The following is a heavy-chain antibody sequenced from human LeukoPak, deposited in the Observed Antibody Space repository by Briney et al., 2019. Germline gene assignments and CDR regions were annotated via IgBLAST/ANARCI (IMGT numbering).Heavy chain of an antibody. J-gene: IGHJ6*02. Sequence: PSETLSLTCTVSGGSISSYYWSWIRQPAGKGLEWIGRIYTSGSTNYNPSLKSPVTMSVDTSKNQFSLKLSSVTAADTVVYYCARGPTYYDFWSGYLTYYYYGMDVWGQGTTVTVSS. CDR3: ARGPTYYDFWSGYLTYYYYGMDV. D-gene: IGHD3-3*01. CDR2: IYTSGST. CDR1: GGSISSYY. V-gene: IGHV4-4*07.